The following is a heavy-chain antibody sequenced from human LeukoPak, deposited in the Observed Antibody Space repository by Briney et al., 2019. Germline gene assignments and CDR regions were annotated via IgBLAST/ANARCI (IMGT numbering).Heavy chain of an antibody. Sequence: GGSLRLSCAASGFTVSRNYMSWVRQAPGKGLEWVSVIYSGGSTYYADSVKGRFTISRDNSKNTLYLQMNSLRAEDTAVYYCARSFGLSLFDYWGQGTLVTVSS. V-gene: IGHV3-66*02. CDR3: ARSFGLSLFDY. CDR2: IYSGGST. CDR1: GFTVSRNY. J-gene: IGHJ4*02. D-gene: IGHD3-10*01.